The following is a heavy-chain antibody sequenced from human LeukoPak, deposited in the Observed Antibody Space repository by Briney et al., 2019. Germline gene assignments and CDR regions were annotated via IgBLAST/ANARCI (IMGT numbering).Heavy chain of an antibody. CDR3: ARGYSWIQLRKWWFDP. CDR2: INHSGST. V-gene: IGHV4-34*01. J-gene: IGHJ5*02. CDR1: GGSFSGYY. Sequence: PSETLSLTCAVYGGSFSGYYWSWIRQPPGKGLEWIGEINHSGSTNYNPSLKSRVTISVDTSKNQFSLKLSSVTAADTAVYYCARGYSWIQLRKWWFDPWGQGTLVTVSS. D-gene: IGHD5-18*01.